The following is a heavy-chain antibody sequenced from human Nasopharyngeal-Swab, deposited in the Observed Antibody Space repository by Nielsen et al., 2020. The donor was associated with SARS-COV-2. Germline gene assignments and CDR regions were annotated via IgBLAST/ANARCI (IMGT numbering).Heavy chain of an antibody. J-gene: IGHJ3*02. V-gene: IGHV1-2*06. CDR3: ARVAGCISTSCYSRGAFDI. D-gene: IGHD2-2*02. Sequence: ASVKVSCKASGYTFTGYYMHWVRQAPGQGIEWMGRINPNSGGTNYAQKFQGRVTMTRDTSISTAYMELSRLGSDDTAVYYCARVAGCISTSCYSRGAFDIWGQGTMVTVSS. CDR1: GYTFTGYY. CDR2: INPNSGGT.